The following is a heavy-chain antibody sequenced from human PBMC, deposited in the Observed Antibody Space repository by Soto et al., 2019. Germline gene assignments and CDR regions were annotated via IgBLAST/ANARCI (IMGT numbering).Heavy chain of an antibody. J-gene: IGHJ6*02. CDR3: ARDPNIVLVPAALRSYYYYYGMDV. CDR1: GFTFSSIW. V-gene: IGHV3-7*01. CDR2: IKQDGSEK. Sequence: GGSLRLSWAAFGFTFSSIWISWVRQAPGKVLEWVANIKQDGSEKYYVDSVKGRFTNSRDIAKNSLYLQMNSLRAEDTAVYYCARDPNIVLVPAALRSYYYYYGMDVWGQGTTVTVSS. D-gene: IGHD2-2*01.